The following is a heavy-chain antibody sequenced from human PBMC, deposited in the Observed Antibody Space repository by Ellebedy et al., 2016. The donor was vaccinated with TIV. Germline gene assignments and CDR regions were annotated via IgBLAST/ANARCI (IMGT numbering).Heavy chain of an antibody. Sequence: AAPVKVSCKTSGYRFNAYPMHWVRQAPGRSLEWMGMIDPGNDKSKYRESLQGRVSFTTDISARTGFLELTNLTSDDTGVYFCANGNWNYAAHWGQGTLVTVSS. CDR3: ANGNWNYAAH. CDR2: IDPGNDKS. CDR1: GYRFNAYP. V-gene: IGHV1-3*01. D-gene: IGHD1-7*01. J-gene: IGHJ4*02.